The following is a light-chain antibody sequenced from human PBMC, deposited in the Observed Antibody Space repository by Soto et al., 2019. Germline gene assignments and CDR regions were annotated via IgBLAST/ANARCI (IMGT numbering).Light chain of an antibody. Sequence: DIQMTQSPSSLSASVGDRVTISCRAPQTITRYLNWYQQKPGPAPKLLIYAASSWHEGVPSRFRGSGSGTDFTLTISSLQPEDFAAYSCQQNFSFPVTFGHGTKLEIK. CDR3: QQNFSFPVT. J-gene: IGKJ2*01. CDR2: AAS. V-gene: IGKV1-39*01. CDR1: QTITRY.